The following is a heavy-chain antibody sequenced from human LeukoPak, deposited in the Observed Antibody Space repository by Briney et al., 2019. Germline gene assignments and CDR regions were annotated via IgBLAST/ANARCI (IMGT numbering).Heavy chain of an antibody. CDR3: ATGYSGSYPTLSY. CDR2: INHSGST. Sequence: SETLSLTCAVYGGSFSGYYWSWIRQPPGKGLEWIGEINHSGSTNYNPSLKSRVTISVDTSKNQFSLKLSSVTAADTAVYYCATGYSGSYPTLSYWGQGTLVTVFS. CDR1: GGSFSGYY. D-gene: IGHD1-26*01. J-gene: IGHJ4*02. V-gene: IGHV4-34*01.